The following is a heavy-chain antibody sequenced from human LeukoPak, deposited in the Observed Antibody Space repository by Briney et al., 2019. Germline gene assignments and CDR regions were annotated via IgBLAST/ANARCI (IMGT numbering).Heavy chain of an antibody. CDR3: ARGVEMATIINY. V-gene: IGHV3-53*01. CDR2: IYSGGST. J-gene: IGHJ4*02. D-gene: IGHD5-24*01. CDR1: GFTVSSNY. Sequence: GGSLRLSCAASGFTVSSNYMSRVRQAPGKGLEWVSVIYSGGSTYYADSVKGRFTISRDNSKNTLYLQMNSLRAEDTAVYYCARGVEMATIINYWGQGTLVTVSS.